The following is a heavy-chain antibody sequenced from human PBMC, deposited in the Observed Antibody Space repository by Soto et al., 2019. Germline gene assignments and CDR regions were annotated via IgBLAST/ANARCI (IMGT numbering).Heavy chain of an antibody. D-gene: IGHD6-19*01. Sequence: SATMSLSGLVSGCSINSSSYFCGWVRQPPGKGLEWIGSIYYSGSTYYNPSLRSRVTISVDTSKNQFSLKLSSVTAADTAVFYCARHYSSGSRNWFDPWGQGTLVTVSS. J-gene: IGHJ5*02. V-gene: IGHV4-39*01. CDR2: IYYSGST. CDR3: ARHYSSGSRNWFDP. CDR1: GCSINSSSYF.